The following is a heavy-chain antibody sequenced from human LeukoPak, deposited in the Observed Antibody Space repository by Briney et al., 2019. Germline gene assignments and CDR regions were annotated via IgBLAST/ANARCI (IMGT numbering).Heavy chain of an antibody. CDR2: IIPIFGTA. V-gene: IGHV1-69*13. Sequence: SVKVSCKASGGTFSSYAISWVRQAPGQGLEWMGGIIPIFGTANYAQKFQGRVTITADESTSTAYMELSSLRSEDTAVYYCAREGYSYGYSIDYWGQGTLVTVSS. CDR3: AREGYSYGYSIDY. J-gene: IGHJ4*02. D-gene: IGHD5-18*01. CDR1: GGTFSSYA.